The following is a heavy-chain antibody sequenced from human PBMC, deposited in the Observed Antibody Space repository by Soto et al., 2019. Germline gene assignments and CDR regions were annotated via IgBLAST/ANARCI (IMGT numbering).Heavy chain of an antibody. J-gene: IGHJ6*02. CDR3: ARVAGYCSSTSCQYGMDV. CDR2: IYHSGST. V-gene: IGHV4-4*02. Sequence: QVQLQESGPGLVKPSGTLSLTCAVSGGSISSSNWWSWVRQPPGKGLEWIGEIYHSGSTNYNPSLKRRVTISVDKSKHQFSLKLSSVTAADTAVYYCARVAGYCSSTSCQYGMDVWGQGTTVTVSS. CDR1: GGSISSSNW. D-gene: IGHD2-2*01.